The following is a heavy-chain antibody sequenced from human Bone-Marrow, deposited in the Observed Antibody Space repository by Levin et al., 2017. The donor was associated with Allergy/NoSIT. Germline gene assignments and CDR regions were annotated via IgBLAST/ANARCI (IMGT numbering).Heavy chain of an antibody. CDR3: AKVNSYNWQVDF. Sequence: PSETLSLTCSVSGASISRSFYYWGWIRQPPGKGLEWIGGIYYDGSSYNNPSLKSRVSISIDTSRDRFSLKLISVIAADTAVYYCAKVNSYNWQVDFWGQGTLVTVSS. J-gene: IGHJ4*02. CDR1: GASISRSFYY. V-gene: IGHV4-39*02. CDR2: IYYDGSS. D-gene: IGHD1-1*01.